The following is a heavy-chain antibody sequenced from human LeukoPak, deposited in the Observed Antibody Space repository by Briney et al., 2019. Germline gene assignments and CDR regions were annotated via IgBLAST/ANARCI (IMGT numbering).Heavy chain of an antibody. CDR3: ARGYCSSTSRSLGGFDY. D-gene: IGHD2-2*01. CDR1: GFTFSSYA. CDR2: ISGSGGST. J-gene: IGHJ4*02. V-gene: IGHV3-23*01. Sequence: PGGSLRLSCAASGFTFSSYAMSWVRQAPGKGLEWVSAISGSGGSTYYADSVKGRFTISRDNSKNTLYLQMNSLRAEDTAVYYCARGYCSSTSRSLGGFDYWGQGTLVTVSS.